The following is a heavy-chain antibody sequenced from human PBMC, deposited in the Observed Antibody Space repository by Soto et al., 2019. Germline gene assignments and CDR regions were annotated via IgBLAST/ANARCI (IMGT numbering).Heavy chain of an antibody. CDR2: IYYTGST. V-gene: IGHV4-39*01. CDR3: ARRSPGGLPGSYYYGMDV. Sequence: QLQLQESGPGLVKPSETLSLTCTVSDGSISSTNYYWGWIRQPPGKGLEWIGSIYYTGSTYYNPSLKSRVTISVDTSKNQFSLKLSSVTAADTAVYYYARRSPGGLPGSYYYGMDVWGQGTTVTVSS. J-gene: IGHJ6*02. CDR1: DGSISSTNYY. D-gene: IGHD3-10*01.